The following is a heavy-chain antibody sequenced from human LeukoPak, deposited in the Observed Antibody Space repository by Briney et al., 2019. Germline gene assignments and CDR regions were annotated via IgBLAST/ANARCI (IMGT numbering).Heavy chain of an antibody. CDR3: KVIRGNSGDDYDD. V-gene: IGHV3-30*03. Sequence: GGSLRLSCAASGFTFSSYGMHWVRQAPGKGLEWVALISSDGNDKLYGDSVKGRFTISRDDSKSTLYLQMNSLRAEDTAVYYCKVIRGNSGDDYDDWGQGTLVTVSS. D-gene: IGHD5-12*01. CDR2: ISSDGNDK. J-gene: IGHJ4*02. CDR1: GFTFSSYG.